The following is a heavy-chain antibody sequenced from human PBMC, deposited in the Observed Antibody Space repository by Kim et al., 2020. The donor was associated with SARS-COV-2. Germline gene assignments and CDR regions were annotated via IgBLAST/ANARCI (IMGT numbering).Heavy chain of an antibody. D-gene: IGHD6-19*01. CDR3: ARRDGGWFHF. Sequence: GGSLRLSCVASGFPFSSYTFSWVRQAPGKGLEWIAYIGSVPTDIHHADSVKGRLTISRDNDKDSIYLQMSNLRDEDTAGYYCARRDGGWFHFWGQGTLVTVSS. CDR1: GFPFSSYT. V-gene: IGHV3-48*02. J-gene: IGHJ4*02. CDR2: IGSVPTDI.